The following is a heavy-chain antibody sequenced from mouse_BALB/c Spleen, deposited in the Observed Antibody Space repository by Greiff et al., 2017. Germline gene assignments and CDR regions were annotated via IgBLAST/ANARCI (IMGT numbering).Heavy chain of an antibody. Sequence: VQLQQPGAELVKPGASVKMSCKASGYTFTSYWMHWVKQRPGQGLEWIGVIDPSDSYTSYNQKFKGKATLTVDTSSSTAYMQLSSLTSEDSAVYYCTRGNYGFQAWFAYWGQGTLVTVSA. D-gene: IGHD2-1*01. V-gene: IGHV1S127*01. J-gene: IGHJ3*01. CDR2: IDPSDSYT. CDR3: TRGNYGFQAWFAY. CDR1: GYTFTSYW.